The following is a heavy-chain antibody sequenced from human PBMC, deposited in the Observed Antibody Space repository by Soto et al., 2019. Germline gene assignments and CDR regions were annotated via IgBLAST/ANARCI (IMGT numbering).Heavy chain of an antibody. CDR1: GFSLSSNGVG. CDR3: AKNFRGSGSYTGNRFDS. D-gene: IGHD3-10*01. J-gene: IGHJ5*01. V-gene: IGHV2-5*01. Sequence: QITLKESGPPLVKPTQTLTLTCSFSGFSLSSNGVGVGWIRQPPGKALEFLALVYWNDDRRYSPSLKSRLTITQDTSKNPVVLTLTNMHPVDTATYYSAKNFRGSGSYTGNRFDSGGQGTLVTGSP. CDR2: VYWNDDR.